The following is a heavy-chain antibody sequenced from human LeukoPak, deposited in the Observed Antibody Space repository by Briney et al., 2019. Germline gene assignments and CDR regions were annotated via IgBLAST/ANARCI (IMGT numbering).Heavy chain of an antibody. Sequence: PSETLSLTCTVSGGSIGNDIYFWGWIRQPPGRGLGWFGSRTYTGRSHDNPSLKSRVTISVDTSKNQFSLSLRSVTAADTAVYYCARRVVGDSGNWFDPWGQGTLVTVSS. J-gene: IGHJ5*02. D-gene: IGHD4-17*01. CDR3: ARRVVGDSGNWFDP. V-gene: IGHV4-39*01. CDR2: RTYTGRS. CDR1: GGSIGNDIYF.